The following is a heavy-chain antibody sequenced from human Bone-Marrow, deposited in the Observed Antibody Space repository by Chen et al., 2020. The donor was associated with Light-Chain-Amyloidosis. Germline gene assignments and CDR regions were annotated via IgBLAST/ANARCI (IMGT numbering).Heavy chain of an antibody. J-gene: IGHJ6*02. V-gene: IGHV3-72*01. Sequence: EVHLVESGGGLVQPGGSLRLSCAASGFTFSDHYMDWVRQAPGKGLEWVGRSRNKVIGCTTEYASSVKGRFTVSRDDSKNSLYLQMASLRTDDTAVYYCSRGGTSLTRYYSPMDVWGQGTTVTVSS. CDR2: SRNKVIGCTT. D-gene: IGHD3-9*01. CDR1: GFTFSDHY. CDR3: SRGGTSLTRYYSPMDV.